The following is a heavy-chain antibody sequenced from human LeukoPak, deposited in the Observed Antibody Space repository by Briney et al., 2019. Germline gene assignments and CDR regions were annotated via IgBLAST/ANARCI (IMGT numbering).Heavy chain of an antibody. Sequence: SETLSLTCTVSGYSISSGYYWGWIRQPPGKGLEWIGSIYHSGSTYYNPSLKSRVTISVDTSKNQFSLKLSSVTAADTAVYYCAKMYCSGGSCYSDAFDIWGQGTMVTVSS. CDR3: AKMYCSGGSCYSDAFDI. D-gene: IGHD2-15*01. V-gene: IGHV4-38-2*02. J-gene: IGHJ3*02. CDR1: GYSISSGYY. CDR2: IYHSGST.